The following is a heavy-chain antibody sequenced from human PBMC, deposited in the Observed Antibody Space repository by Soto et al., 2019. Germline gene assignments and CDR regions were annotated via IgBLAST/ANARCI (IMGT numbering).Heavy chain of an antibody. D-gene: IGHD3-16*01. CDR1: GYSFTIYC. J-gene: IGHJ4*02. CDR2: IDPSDSDT. Sequence: PGESLKISCQGSGYSFTIYCISWVLRMPGKGLEWMGRIDPSDSDTDYSPSFQGHVTISVDKSISTAYLQWSTLKASDTAIFYCAVGGLFNQRALDYWGQGTLVTVSS. V-gene: IGHV5-10-1*01. CDR3: AVGGLFNQRALDY.